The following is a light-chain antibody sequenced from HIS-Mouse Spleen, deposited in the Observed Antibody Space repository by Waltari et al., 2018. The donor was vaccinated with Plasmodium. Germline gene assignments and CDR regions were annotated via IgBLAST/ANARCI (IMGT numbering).Light chain of an antibody. CDR2: DVS. V-gene: IGLV2-11*01. CDR1: SSDVGGYNY. Sequence: QSALTQPRSVSGSPGQSVTISCTGTSSDVGGYNYVSGYQQHPGKAPKLMIYDVSKRPSGVPDRFSGSKSGNTVSLTISGLQAEDEADYYCCSYAGSYTWVFGGGTKLTVL. CDR3: CSYAGSYTWV. J-gene: IGLJ3*02.